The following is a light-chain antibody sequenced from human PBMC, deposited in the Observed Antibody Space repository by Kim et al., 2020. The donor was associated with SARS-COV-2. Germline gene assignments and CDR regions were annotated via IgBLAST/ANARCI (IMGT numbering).Light chain of an antibody. V-gene: IGLV1-44*01. CDR3: ATWDDSLNGPV. CDR1: TSNIAVGP. Sequence: GQRFTISCSRATSNIAVGPIAWYQQLPGTAPKFLIYSNTQRPSGVPDRFSGSTSGTSAFLTISGLHSEDEADYFCATWDDSLNGPVFGGGTQLTVL. CDR2: SNT. J-gene: IGLJ2*01.